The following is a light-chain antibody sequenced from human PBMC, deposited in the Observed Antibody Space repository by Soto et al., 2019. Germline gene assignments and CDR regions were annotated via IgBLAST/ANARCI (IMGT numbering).Light chain of an antibody. Sequence: QSALTQPPSAYGSPGQSVTISCTGTSSDVGGYNYVSWYQQHPGKAPKLMIYEVSNRPSGVPDRFSGSKSGNTASLTVSGLQAEDEADYYCSSYAGSNNLMVFGGGTKLTVL. V-gene: IGLV2-8*01. J-gene: IGLJ2*01. CDR3: SSYAGSNNLMV. CDR2: EVS. CDR1: SSDVGGYNY.